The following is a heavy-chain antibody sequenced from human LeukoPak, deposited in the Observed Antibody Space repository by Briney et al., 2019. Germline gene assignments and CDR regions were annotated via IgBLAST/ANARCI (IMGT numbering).Heavy chain of an antibody. V-gene: IGHV4-39*07. CDR3: ASTGYYYDASPY. D-gene: IGHD3-22*01. CDR2: LYHSGSS. J-gene: IGHJ4*02. Sequence: SETLSLTCTVSGDSISSDSYYWGWIRQPPGKGLEWIGSLYHSGSSYYNPSLKSRVTLSLDTSKNQFSLKLTSVTAADTAMYYCASTGYYYDASPYWGQGTLVTVSS. CDR1: GDSISSDSYY.